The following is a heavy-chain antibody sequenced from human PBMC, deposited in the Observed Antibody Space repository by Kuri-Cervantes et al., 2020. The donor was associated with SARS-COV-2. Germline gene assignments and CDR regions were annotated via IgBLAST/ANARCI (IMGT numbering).Heavy chain of an antibody. V-gene: IGHV3-30*02. CDR3: ARARLEWLPDAFDI. CDR1: GFTFRNYG. Sequence: GESLKISCAPSGFTFRNYGMHWVRLAPGKGLGWMAFIRYDGHSEDYADSVKGRFTVSRDNSKNTLYLQMNSLRAEDTAVYYCARARLEWLPDAFDIWGQGTMVTVSS. CDR2: IRYDGHSE. J-gene: IGHJ3*02. D-gene: IGHD3-3*01.